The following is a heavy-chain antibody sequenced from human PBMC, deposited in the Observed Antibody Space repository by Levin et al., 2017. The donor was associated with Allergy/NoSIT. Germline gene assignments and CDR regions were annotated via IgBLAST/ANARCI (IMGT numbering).Heavy chain of an antibody. CDR3: ARARRKEALMVRGVTPYYYMDV. CDR1: GGSFSGYY. CDR2: INHSGST. Sequence: TSETLSLTCAVYGGSFSGYYWSWIRQPPGKGLEWIGEINHSGSTNYNPSLKSRVTISVDTSKNQFSLKLSSVTAADTAVYYCARARRKEALMVRGVTPYYYMDVWGKGTTVTVSS. J-gene: IGHJ6*03. D-gene: IGHD3-10*01. V-gene: IGHV4-34*01.